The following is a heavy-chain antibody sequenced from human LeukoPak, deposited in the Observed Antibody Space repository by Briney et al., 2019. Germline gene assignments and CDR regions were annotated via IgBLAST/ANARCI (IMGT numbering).Heavy chain of an antibody. Sequence: SGGSLRLSCAASGFTFSSYAMSWVRQAPGKGLEWVSAIGGSGGSTYYADSVKGRFTFSRDNFKNTLYLQINSLRAEDTAVFYCARTEWDSHPGSFDIWGQGTMVTVSS. V-gene: IGHV3-23*01. CDR3: ARTEWDSHPGSFDI. D-gene: IGHD1-26*01. CDR2: IGGSGGST. J-gene: IGHJ3*02. CDR1: GFTFSSYA.